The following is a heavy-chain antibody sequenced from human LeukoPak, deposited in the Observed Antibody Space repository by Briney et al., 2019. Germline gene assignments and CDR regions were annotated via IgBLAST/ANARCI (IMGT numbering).Heavy chain of an antibody. CDR2: TYYRSKWFS. V-gene: IGHV6-1*01. Sequence: SQTLSLTCAISGDSVSSNSTAWNRIRQSPSRGLEWLGRTYYRSKWFSDYAVSVKSRITINPDTSKNQFSLQLNSVSPEDTAVYYCASFRSVAGFDYWGQGTLVTVSS. CDR3: ASFRSVAGFDY. CDR1: GDSVSSNSTA. J-gene: IGHJ4*02.